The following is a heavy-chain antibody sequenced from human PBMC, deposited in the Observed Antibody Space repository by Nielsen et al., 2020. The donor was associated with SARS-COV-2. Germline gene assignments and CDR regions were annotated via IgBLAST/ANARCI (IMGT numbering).Heavy chain of an antibody. CDR1: GFSISSGYY. D-gene: IGHD5-18*01. Sequence: SETLSLTCIVSGFSISSGYYWGWIRQSPGKGLEWIGEINHSGSTNYNPSLKSRVTISVDTSKNQFSLKLSSVTAADTAVYYCARLWDTAMVASHWFDPWGQGTLVTVSS. V-gene: IGHV4-38-2*02. CDR2: INHSGST. CDR3: ARLWDTAMVASHWFDP. J-gene: IGHJ5*02.